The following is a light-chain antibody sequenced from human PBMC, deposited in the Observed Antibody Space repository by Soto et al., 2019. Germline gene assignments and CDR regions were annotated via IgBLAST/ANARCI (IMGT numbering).Light chain of an antibody. V-gene: IGKV3-20*01. Sequence: EIVMTQSPGTLSLSPGDRATLSCRAGQSVDSRFLAWYQQKPGQDPRLLIYHTSTSSTGIPDRFSGSASGTHFPLTITRLEPEDSEVYYCQRYDGSAFYTLGQGTKVEIK. CDR1: QSVDSRF. CDR3: QRYDGSAFYT. J-gene: IGKJ2*01. CDR2: HTS.